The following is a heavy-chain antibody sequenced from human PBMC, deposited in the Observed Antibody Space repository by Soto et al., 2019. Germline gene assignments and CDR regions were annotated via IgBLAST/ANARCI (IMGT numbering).Heavy chain of an antibody. J-gene: IGHJ6*02. CDR3: ARGQLFFYHYYGMDV. D-gene: IGHD2-21*02. CDR2: ISSTTNYI. CDR1: GFTFTRYS. V-gene: IGHV3-21*04. Sequence: GSLRLSCAASGFTFTRYSMNWVRQAPGKGLEWVSSISSTTNYIYYGDSMKGRFTISRDDAKNSLYLQMNSLRDVDTAVYYCARGQLFFYHYYGMDVWGQGTTVTVSS.